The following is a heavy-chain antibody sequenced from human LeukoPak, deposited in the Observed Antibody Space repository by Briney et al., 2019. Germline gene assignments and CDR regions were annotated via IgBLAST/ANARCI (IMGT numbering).Heavy chain of an antibody. CDR1: GGSFSGYY. J-gene: IGHJ4*02. CDR3: ARMPPGYDILTGYSEYYFDY. V-gene: IGHV4-34*01. CDR2: INHSGST. Sequence: SETLSLTCAVYGGSFSGYYWSWIRQPPGKGLEWIGEINHSGSTNYNPSLKSRVTISVDTSKNQFSLKLSSVTAADTAVYYCARMPPGYDILTGYSEYYFDYWGQGTLVTVSS. D-gene: IGHD3-9*01.